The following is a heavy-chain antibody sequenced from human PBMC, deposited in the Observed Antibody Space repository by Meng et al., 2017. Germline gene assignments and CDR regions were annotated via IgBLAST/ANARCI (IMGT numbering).Heavy chain of an antibody. Sequence: QVQLMQSRPALTKPGAELKVSCKAFGYTFAAYWIQWVRQAPGQGLEWMGRIDPKSDNTHYAQKFQGRVTMTRDTSISTAYMELSGLRSDDTAVYYCARDEDISAAGYLLGDFWGQGTLVTVSS. CDR3: ARDEDISAAGYLLGDF. CDR2: IDPKSDNT. CDR1: GYTFAAYW. J-gene: IGHJ4*02. D-gene: IGHD6-13*01. V-gene: IGHV1-2*06.